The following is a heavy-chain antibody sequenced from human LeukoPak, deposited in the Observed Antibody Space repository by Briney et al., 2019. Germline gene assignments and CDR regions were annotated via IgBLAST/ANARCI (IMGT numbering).Heavy chain of an antibody. CDR3: ARTYRYGSFPVYHFYMDV. D-gene: IGHD5-18*01. CDR1: AGSISGFF. V-gene: IGHV4-59*01. J-gene: IGHJ6*03. CDR2: ISYSGST. Sequence: PSETLSLTCTFSAGSISGFFWSWIRQPPGKGLEWIGYISYSGSTNYNPSLKSRVTISADTSKNQVSLKLSSVTAADTAVYYCARTYRYGSFPVYHFYMDVWGKGTTVTVSS.